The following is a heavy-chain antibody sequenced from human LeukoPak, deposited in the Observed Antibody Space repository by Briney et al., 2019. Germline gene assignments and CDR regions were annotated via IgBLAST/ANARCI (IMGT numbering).Heavy chain of an antibody. CDR3: ARRYSGYDSKRYFDY. CDR2: VYHSGST. Sequence: SETLSLTCAVSGYSISSGYYWGWLRQPPGKGMEWIGSVYHSGSTSYNPSLKRRVTISVDTSKHQFYLKLSSVTAADTAVYYCARRYSGYDSKRYFDYWGQGTLVTVAS. CDR1: GYSISSGYY. V-gene: IGHV4-38-2*01. D-gene: IGHD5-12*01. J-gene: IGHJ4*02.